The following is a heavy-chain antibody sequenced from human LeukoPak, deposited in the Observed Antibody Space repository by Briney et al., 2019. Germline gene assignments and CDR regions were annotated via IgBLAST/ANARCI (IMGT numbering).Heavy chain of an antibody. Sequence: GGSLRLSCAASGFTFSSYGMHWVRQAPGKGLEGVAVIWFDGIYKFYADSVKGRFTISRDNSKNTLYLQMNSMRAEDTAVYYCARDPGILVTGSRILGGWLDPWGQGTLVTVTS. CDR2: IWFDGIYK. CDR3: ARDPGILVTGSRILGGWLDP. D-gene: IGHD6-19*01. CDR1: GFTFSSYG. J-gene: IGHJ5*02. V-gene: IGHV3-33*01.